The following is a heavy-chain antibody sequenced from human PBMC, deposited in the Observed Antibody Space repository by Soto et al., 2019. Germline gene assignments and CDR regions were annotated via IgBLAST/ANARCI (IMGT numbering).Heavy chain of an antibody. CDR1: GFNFNKYG. CDR3: ARWGGSATIPYFDY. D-gene: IGHD6-25*01. Sequence: PGGSLRLSCAASGFNFNKYGMLWVRQAPGKGPEWVAVIWYDGGDKNYADSVKGRFTISRDNSKNTLYLEMNSLRVEDTAVYYCARWGGSATIPYFDYWGQGTQVTVAS. J-gene: IGHJ4*02. V-gene: IGHV3-33*01. CDR2: IWYDGGDK.